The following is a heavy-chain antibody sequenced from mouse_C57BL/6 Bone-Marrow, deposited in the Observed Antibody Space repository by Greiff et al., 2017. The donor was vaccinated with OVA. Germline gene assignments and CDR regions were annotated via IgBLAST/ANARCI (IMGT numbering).Heavy chain of an antibody. V-gene: IGHV1-82*01. CDR1: GYAFSSSW. D-gene: IGHD2-13*01. CDR2: IYPGDGDT. J-gene: IGHJ4*01. CDR3: ARSWTTYYYAIDY. Sequence: QVQLQQSGPELVKPGASVKISCKASGYAFSSSWMNWVKQRPGKGLEWIGRIYPGDGDTNYNGKFKGKATLTADKSSSTAYMPHRSLTSEDSAVYVCARSWTTYYYAIDYGGQGTSVTVSS.